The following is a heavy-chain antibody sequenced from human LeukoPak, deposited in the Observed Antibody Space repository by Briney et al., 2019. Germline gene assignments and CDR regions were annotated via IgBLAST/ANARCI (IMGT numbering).Heavy chain of an antibody. Sequence: GGSLRLSCAASGFTFSSYGMHWVRQAPGKELEWVAVIWYDGSNKYYADSVKGRFTISRDNSKNTLYLQMNSLRAEDTAVYYCARDFTVRGVIIGAFDIWGQGTMVTVSS. J-gene: IGHJ3*02. D-gene: IGHD3-10*01. CDR1: GFTFSSYG. V-gene: IGHV3-33*01. CDR2: IWYDGSNK. CDR3: ARDFTVRGVIIGAFDI.